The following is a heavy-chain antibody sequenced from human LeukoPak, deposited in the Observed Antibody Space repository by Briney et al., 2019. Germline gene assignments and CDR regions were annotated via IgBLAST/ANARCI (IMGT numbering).Heavy chain of an antibody. V-gene: IGHV1-69*06. J-gene: IGHJ6*04. CDR2: IIPIFGTA. CDR1: GGTFSSYA. D-gene: IGHD6-13*01. Sequence: SVKVSCKASGGTFSSYAVSWVRQAPGQGLEWMGGIIPIFGTANYAQKFQGRVTITADKSTSTAYMELSSLRSEDTAVYYCAGVAAAEVNYYYYYGMDVWGKGTTVTVSS. CDR3: AGVAAAEVNYYYYYGMDV.